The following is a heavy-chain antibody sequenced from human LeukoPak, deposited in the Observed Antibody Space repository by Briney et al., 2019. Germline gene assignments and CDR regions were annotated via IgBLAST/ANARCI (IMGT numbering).Heavy chain of an antibody. V-gene: IGHV1-2*02. CDR3: ASEAFCVGGSCQLHRVAS. J-gene: IGHJ4*02. Sequence: GASVKVSCKASGYTFSAYYMHWVRQAPGEGLEWMGWIDANSGDTKYAQKFQSRVTITRDTSIGTAYMELNSLISDDTAVYYCASEAFCVGGSCQLHRVASWGPGTQVTVSS. D-gene: IGHD2-15*01. CDR1: GYTFSAYY. CDR2: IDANSGDT.